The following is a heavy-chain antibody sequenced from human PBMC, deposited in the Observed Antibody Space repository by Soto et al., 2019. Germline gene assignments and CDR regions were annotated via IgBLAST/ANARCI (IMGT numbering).Heavy chain of an antibody. CDR3: ARVGYYYDSSGYYLRFDF. J-gene: IGHJ4*02. CDR1: GYTFTSYD. V-gene: IGHV1-8*01. D-gene: IGHD3-22*01. Sequence: QVQLVQSGAEVKKPGASVKVSCKASGYTFTSYDINWVRQATGQGLEWMGWMNPNSGNTGYAQKXQGRVTPTRXPXXXTXXMELSSLRSEDTAVYYCARVGYYYDSSGYYLRFDFWGQGTLVTVSS. CDR2: MNPNSGNT.